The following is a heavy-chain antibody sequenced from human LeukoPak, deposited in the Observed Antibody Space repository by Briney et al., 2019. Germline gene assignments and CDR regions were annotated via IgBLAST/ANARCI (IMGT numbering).Heavy chain of an antibody. Sequence: GESLKISCKGSGYSFPTYWIAWVRQMPGKGLEWMGIIYPGDSDTRYSPSFQGQVTISADKSINTAYLQWRSLKASDTAMYYCARSSGLYARIDSWGQGTQVTVSS. J-gene: IGHJ5*01. V-gene: IGHV5-51*01. CDR2: IYPGDSDT. CDR1: GYSFPTYW. CDR3: ARSSGLYARIDS. D-gene: IGHD2-8*01.